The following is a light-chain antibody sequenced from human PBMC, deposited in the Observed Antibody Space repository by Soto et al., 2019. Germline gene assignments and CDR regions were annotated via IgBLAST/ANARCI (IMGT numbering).Light chain of an antibody. Sequence: EIVMTQCPASLSVSPGERRTLTCGASQGLKAYVPWFERRPGQAPRHLIYGVSTRATAIAASFSGSGSGTEFIPSISSLQSEDFAVYYCQQDITWPPTVVQETKVDIK. CDR3: QQDITWPPT. J-gene: IGKJ1*01. V-gene: IGKV3-15*01. CDR2: GVS. CDR1: QGLKAY.